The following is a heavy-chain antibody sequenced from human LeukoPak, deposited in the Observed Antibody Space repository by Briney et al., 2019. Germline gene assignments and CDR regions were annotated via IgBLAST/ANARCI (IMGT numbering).Heavy chain of an antibody. CDR3: ARAWFSGWYYYYYGMDV. CDR1: GYTFTSYG. J-gene: IGHJ6*02. Sequence: ASVKVSCKASGYTFTSYGISWVRQAPGQGLEWMGWISAYNGNTNYAQKLQGRVTMTRDTSISTAYMELSRLRSDDTAVYYCARAWFSGWYYYYYGMDVWGQGTTVTVSS. D-gene: IGHD6-19*01. CDR2: ISAYNGNT. V-gene: IGHV1-18*01.